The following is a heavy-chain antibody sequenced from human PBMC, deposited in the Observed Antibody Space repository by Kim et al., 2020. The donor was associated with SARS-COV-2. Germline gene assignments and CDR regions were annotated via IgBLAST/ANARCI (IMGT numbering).Heavy chain of an antibody. Sequence: GGSLRLSCAASGFTFSSYAMSWVRQAPGKGLEWVSGISGSGGSTHHADSVKGRFTISRDTSKNTLYLQMNSLRAEDTAVYYCAKAFNSGWFRGMDVWGQGTTVTVSS. V-gene: IGHV3-23*01. CDR1: GFTFSSYA. J-gene: IGHJ6*02. CDR3: AKAFNSGWFRGMDV. D-gene: IGHD6-19*01. CDR2: ISGSGGST.